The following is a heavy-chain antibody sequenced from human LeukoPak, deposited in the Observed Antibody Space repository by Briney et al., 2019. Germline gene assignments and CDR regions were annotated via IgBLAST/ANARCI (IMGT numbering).Heavy chain of an antibody. Sequence: GGSLILSCSRYVFTFSNYAMSWVRQAPGKVLELVSAISETGGTTYDADSLKGRFTISRDNSKRTLYLQMHSLRGEETAVYYCAKDISLGKYCDNGICCPFDYWGQGTLVTVSS. CDR1: VFTFSNYA. CDR3: AKDISLGKYCDNGICCPFDY. J-gene: IGHJ4*02. D-gene: IGHD2-8*01. CDR2: ISETGGTT. V-gene: IGHV3-23*01.